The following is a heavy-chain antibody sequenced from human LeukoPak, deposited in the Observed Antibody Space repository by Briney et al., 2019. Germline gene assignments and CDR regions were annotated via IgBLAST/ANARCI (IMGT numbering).Heavy chain of an antibody. CDR1: GGSITDSY. CDR2: IYTSGST. CDR3: ARFSYYYDSSGYFGGYFQH. D-gene: IGHD3-22*01. Sequence: SETLSLTCSVSGGSITDSYWSWVRQPAGKGLEWIGRIYTSGSTNYNPSLKSRVTISVDTSKNQFSLKLSSVTAADTAVYYCARFSYYYDSSGYFGGYFQHWGQGTLVTVSS. V-gene: IGHV4-4*07. J-gene: IGHJ1*01.